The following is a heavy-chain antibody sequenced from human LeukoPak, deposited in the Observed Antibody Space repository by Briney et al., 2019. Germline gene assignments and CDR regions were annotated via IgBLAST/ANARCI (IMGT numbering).Heavy chain of an antibody. V-gene: IGHV3-30*03. CDR2: ISYDGSNK. D-gene: IGHD3-10*01. Sequence: GGPLRLSCAASGFTFSSYGMHWVRQAPGKALEGVAVISYDGSNKYYADSVKGRFTISRDNSKHTLYLQMNSLRAEDTAVYYCASYGSGRSDFDYWGQGTLVTVSS. J-gene: IGHJ4*02. CDR3: ASYGSGRSDFDY. CDR1: GFTFSSYG.